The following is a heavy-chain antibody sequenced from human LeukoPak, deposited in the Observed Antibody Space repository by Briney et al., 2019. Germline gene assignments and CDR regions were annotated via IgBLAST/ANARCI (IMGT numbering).Heavy chain of an antibody. Sequence: GGPLRLSCAASGFTVSSNYMSWVRQAPGKGLEWVSVIYIAGNTYYADSVKGRFTISRDNSKNTLYLQMNSLRAEDTAVYYCTRGAADLYYFDYWGQGTLVTVAS. CDR3: TRGAADLYYFDY. J-gene: IGHJ4*02. V-gene: IGHV3-66*01. CDR1: GFTVSSNY. CDR2: IYIAGNT. D-gene: IGHD6-13*01.